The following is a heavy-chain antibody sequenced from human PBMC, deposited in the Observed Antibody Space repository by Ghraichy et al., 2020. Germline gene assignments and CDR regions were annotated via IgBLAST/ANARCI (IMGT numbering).Heavy chain of an antibody. CDR3: ARLLVYGDYADAFDI. D-gene: IGHD4-17*01. V-gene: IGHV5-51*01. CDR1: GYSFTSYW. CDR2: IYPGESDT. Sequence: GESLNISCKGSGYSFTSYWIGWVRQMLGKGLEWMGIIYPGESDTRYSPSFQGEVTISADKSISTAYLQWSSLKASDTAMYYCARLLVYGDYADAFDIWGQATMLTVSS. J-gene: IGHJ3*02.